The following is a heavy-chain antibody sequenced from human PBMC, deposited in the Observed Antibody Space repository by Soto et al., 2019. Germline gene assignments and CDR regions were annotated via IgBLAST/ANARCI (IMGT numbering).Heavy chain of an antibody. CDR1: GFTFSSYG. D-gene: IGHD2-15*01. CDR2: ISYDGSNK. J-gene: IGHJ6*03. CDR3: AKVEHCSGGSCAYYYYYMDV. Sequence: GGSLRLSCAASGFTFSSYGMHWVRQAPGKGLEWVAVISYDGSNKYYADSVKGRFTISRDNSKNTLYLQMNSLRAEDTAVYYCAKVEHCSGGSCAYYYYYMDVWGKGTTVTVSS. V-gene: IGHV3-30*18.